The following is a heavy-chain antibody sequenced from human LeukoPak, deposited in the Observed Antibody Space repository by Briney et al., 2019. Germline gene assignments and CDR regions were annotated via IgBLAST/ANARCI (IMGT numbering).Heavy chain of an antibody. J-gene: IGHJ4*02. Sequence: GGSLRLSCATSGFTFSSYWMYWVRQAPGKGLVWVSRLNSDGSSTNYADSVRGRFTISRDNARNTLYLQMNSLRAEDTGVYYCASATGVGAASFWGQGTLVTVSS. CDR1: GFTFSSYW. CDR3: ASATGVGAASF. V-gene: IGHV3-74*01. D-gene: IGHD1-26*01. CDR2: LNSDGSST.